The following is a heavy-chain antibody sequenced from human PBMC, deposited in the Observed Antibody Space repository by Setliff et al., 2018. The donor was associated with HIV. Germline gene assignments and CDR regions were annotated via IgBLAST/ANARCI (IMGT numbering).Heavy chain of an antibody. CDR3: ARGAWYSSGWYSRSYMDV. CDR1: GYTFTSND. J-gene: IGHJ6*03. D-gene: IGHD6-19*01. CDR2: MNPNSSNT. Sequence: SVKVSCKASGYTFTSNDINWVRQAAGQGLEWVGWMNPNSSNTGFAQKFQGRITMTRDTSISTAYMELSSLSSHDTAVYFCARGAWYSSGWYSRSYMDVWGKGTTVTVSS. V-gene: IGHV1-8*01.